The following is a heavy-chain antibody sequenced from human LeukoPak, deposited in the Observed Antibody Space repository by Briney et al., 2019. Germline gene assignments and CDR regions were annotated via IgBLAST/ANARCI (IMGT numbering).Heavy chain of an antibody. CDR2: IKQDGSES. V-gene: IGHV3-7*01. J-gene: IGHJ4*02. D-gene: IGHD6-6*01. Sequence: GGSLRLSCAASGFTFSSYWMSWVRQAPGKGLEWVANIKQDGSESYYVDSVKGRFTFSRDNAKNSLYLQINSLRAEDTAVYYCARGGSSSSSGFDYWGQGTLVTVSS. CDR3: ARGGSSSSSGFDY. CDR1: GFTFSSYW.